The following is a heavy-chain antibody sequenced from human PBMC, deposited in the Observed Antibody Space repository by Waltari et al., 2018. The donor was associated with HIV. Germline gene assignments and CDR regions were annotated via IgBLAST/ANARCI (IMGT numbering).Heavy chain of an antibody. D-gene: IGHD1-26*01. CDR1: GYTFTNYW. Sequence: EVQLAQSGAEVKKPGGSLKISCNGSGYTFTNYWIGWVRQMPGKGLEWMGIIYPGDSNTTYSPSFQGQVTISADKSISTAYLQWSSLKASDSAMYYCARAAYSGGSPAQYWGQGTLVTVSS. V-gene: IGHV5-51*03. J-gene: IGHJ4*02. CDR3: ARAAYSGGSPAQY. CDR2: IYPGDSNT.